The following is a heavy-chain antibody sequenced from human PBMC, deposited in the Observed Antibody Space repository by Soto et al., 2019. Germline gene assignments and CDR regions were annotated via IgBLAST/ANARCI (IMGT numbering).Heavy chain of an antibody. CDR1: GFTFNTYW. D-gene: IGHD2-21*02. V-gene: IGHV3-74*01. Sequence: GGSLSLSCAASGFTFNTYWMNWVRQAPGKGLVWVSRINSDESSTDYADSVKGRFTISRDYAKNSPYLQMNSLRAEDTAVYYCARIGGDYHYSYGMDVWGQGTTVTVSS. CDR3: ARIGGDYHYSYGMDV. CDR2: INSDESST. J-gene: IGHJ6*02.